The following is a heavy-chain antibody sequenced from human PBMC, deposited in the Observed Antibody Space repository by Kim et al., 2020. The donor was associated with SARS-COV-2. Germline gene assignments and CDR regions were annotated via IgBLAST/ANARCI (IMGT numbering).Heavy chain of an antibody. CDR1: GGSFSGYY. V-gene: IGHV4-34*01. CDR2: INHSGST. D-gene: IGHD3-3*01. J-gene: IGHJ4*01. CDR3: ARASRLKGVVPKPYYFDY. Sequence: SETLSLTCAVYGGSFSGYYWSWIRQPPGKGLEWIGEINHSGSTNYNPSLKSRVTISVDTSKNQFSLKLSSVTAADTAVYYCARASRLKGVVPKPYYFDY.